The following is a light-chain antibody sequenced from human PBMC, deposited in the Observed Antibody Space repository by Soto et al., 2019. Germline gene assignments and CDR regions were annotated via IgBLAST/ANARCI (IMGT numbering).Light chain of an antibody. J-gene: IGLJ2*01. CDR3: CSYAGFYTV. V-gene: IGLV2-11*01. Sequence: QSALTQPRSVSGSPGQSVTISCTGTSSDVGAYDYVSWYQHHPGKAPKLVIYDVSQRPSGVPDRFSGSKSGNTPSLTLSGLQAGDEADYYCCSYAGFYTVFGGGTKLTVL. CDR1: SSDVGAYDY. CDR2: DVS.